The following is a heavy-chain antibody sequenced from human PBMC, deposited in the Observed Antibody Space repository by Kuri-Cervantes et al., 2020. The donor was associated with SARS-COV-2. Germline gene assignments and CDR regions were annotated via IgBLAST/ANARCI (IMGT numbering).Heavy chain of an antibody. CDR3: ARLNDFWSGYQQTYYYYGMDV. Sequence: SETLSLTCAVSGGSISSGGYSWSWIRQPPGKGLEWIGYIYHSGSTYYNPSLKSRVTISVDRSKNQFSLKLSSVTAADTAVYYCARLNDFWSGYQQTYYYYGMDVWGQGTTVTVSS. CDR2: IYHSGST. J-gene: IGHJ6*02. D-gene: IGHD3-3*01. V-gene: IGHV4-30-2*01. CDR1: GGSISSGGYS.